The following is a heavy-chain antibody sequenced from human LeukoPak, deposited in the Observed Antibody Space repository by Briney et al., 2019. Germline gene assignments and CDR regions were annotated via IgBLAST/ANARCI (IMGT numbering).Heavy chain of an antibody. V-gene: IGHV3-21*01. D-gene: IGHD6-6*01. CDR2: ISSSSSYI. Sequence: GGSLRLSCAASGFTFSSYSMNWVRQAPGKGLEWVSSISSSSSYIYYADSVKGRFTNSRDNAKNSLYLQMNSLRAEDTAVYYCARRARSSSPHPNDYWGQGTLVTVSS. J-gene: IGHJ4*02. CDR1: GFTFSSYS. CDR3: ARRARSSSPHPNDY.